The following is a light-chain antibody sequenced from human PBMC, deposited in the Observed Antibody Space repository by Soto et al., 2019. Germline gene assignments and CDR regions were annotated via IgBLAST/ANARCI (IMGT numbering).Light chain of an antibody. Sequence: QSALTQPRSVSGSPGQSVTISCTGTGSGLGHYNSVSWYHYHPGKAPKLIIFDVSERPAGVPDRFSGSKSANTASLTISGLQVEDEADYYCCSYAGSYVYVFGTGTKVTVL. CDR2: DVS. CDR3: CSYAGSYVYV. V-gene: IGLV2-11*01. CDR1: GSGLGHYNS. J-gene: IGLJ1*01.